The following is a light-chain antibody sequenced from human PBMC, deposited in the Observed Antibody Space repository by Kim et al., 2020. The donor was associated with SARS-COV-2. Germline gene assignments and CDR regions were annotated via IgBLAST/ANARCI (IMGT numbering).Light chain of an antibody. CDR2: WAS. V-gene: IGKV2-28*01. J-gene: IGKJ2*02. Sequence: DIVMTQSPLSLPVTPGEPASISCRSSQSLLHSNGHTYLDWYLQKPGQSPQLLIYWASNRASGVPDRFSGSGSGTDFTLKISRVEAEDVGVYFCMEALQTPWTFGQGTKLEI. CDR1: QSLLHSNGHTY. CDR3: MEALQTPWT.